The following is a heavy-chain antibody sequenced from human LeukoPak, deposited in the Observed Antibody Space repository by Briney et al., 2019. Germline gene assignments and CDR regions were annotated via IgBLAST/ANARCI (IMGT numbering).Heavy chain of an antibody. CDR1: GVSISSYY. CDR2: IYSSGKT. J-gene: IGHJ4*02. V-gene: IGHV4-4*07. CDR3: ARLPMAVTPHVDY. Sequence: PSETLSLTCTVSGVSISSYYWSWIRQPAGKGLEWIGRIYSSGKTNYNPSLKSRVTMSVDTSNNQFSLKLSSVTAADTAVYYCARLPMAVTPHVDYWGQGTLVTVSS. D-gene: IGHD2-21*02.